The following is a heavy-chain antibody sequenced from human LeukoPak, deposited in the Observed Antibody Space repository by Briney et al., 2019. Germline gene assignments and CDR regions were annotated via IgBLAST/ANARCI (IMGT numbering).Heavy chain of an antibody. Sequence: GGSLRLSCAASGFTFSSYAMSWVRQAPGKGLEWVSTISGSGGSTYYADSVKGRFTISRDNSKNTLCLQMNSLRAEDTAVYYCANQLGRSWGHYYYYGMDVWGQGTTVTVSS. V-gene: IGHV3-23*01. CDR3: ANQLGRSWGHYYYYGMDV. J-gene: IGHJ6*02. CDR2: ISGSGGST. CDR1: GFTFSSYA. D-gene: IGHD1-1*01.